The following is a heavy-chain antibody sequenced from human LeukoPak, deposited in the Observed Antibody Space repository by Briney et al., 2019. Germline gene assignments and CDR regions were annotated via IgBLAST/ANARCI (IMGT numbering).Heavy chain of an antibody. CDR1: GFTFSSYS. CDR3: ARDYHYAFDI. Sequence: PGGSLRLSCAASGFTFSSYSMNRVRQTPGKGLEWVSYIRSPGPTISYADSVKGRFTVSRDNAKNSLSLQMDNLGAEDTAVYYCARDYHYAFDIWGQGTMVTVSS. D-gene: IGHD2-2*01. J-gene: IGHJ3*02. V-gene: IGHV3-48*01. CDR2: IRSPGPTI.